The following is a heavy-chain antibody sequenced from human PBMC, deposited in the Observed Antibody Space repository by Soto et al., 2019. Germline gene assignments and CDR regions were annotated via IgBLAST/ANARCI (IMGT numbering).Heavy chain of an antibody. CDR3: ARDYGGNSGAIFFFDY. CDR2: IDWDDDK. V-gene: IGHV2-70*04. CDR1: GFSLSTSGMR. Sequence: SGPTLVNPTHTLTLTCTFSGFSLSTSGMRVSWIRQPPGKALEWLARIDWDDDKFYSTSLKTRLTISKDTSKNQVVLTMTNMDPVDTATYYCARDYGGNSGAIFFFDYWGQGTLVTVSS. D-gene: IGHD4-17*01. J-gene: IGHJ4*02.